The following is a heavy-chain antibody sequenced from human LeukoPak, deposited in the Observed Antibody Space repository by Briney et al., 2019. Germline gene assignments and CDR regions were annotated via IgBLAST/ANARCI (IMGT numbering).Heavy chain of an antibody. J-gene: IGHJ3*02. CDR1: GFTFSSYS. D-gene: IGHD2-2*01. V-gene: IGHV3-21*01. Sequence: GGSLRLSCAASGFTFSSYSMNWVRQAPGKGLEWVSSISSSSSYIYYADSVKGRFTISRDNAKNSLYLQMNSLRAEDTAVYYCARAIGYCSSTSCFDAFDIWGQGTMVTVSS. CDR2: ISSSSSYI. CDR3: ARAIGYCSSTSCFDAFDI.